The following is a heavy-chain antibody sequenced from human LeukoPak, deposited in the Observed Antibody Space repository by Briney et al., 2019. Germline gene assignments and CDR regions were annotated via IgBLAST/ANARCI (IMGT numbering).Heavy chain of an antibody. D-gene: IGHD3-16*01. Sequence: PGGSLRPSCEASGFTFSSYWMNWARQAPGKGLEWVASINHNGNVNYYVDSVKGRFTISRDNAKNSLYLQMSNSRAEDTAVYFCARGGGLDVWGQGATVTVSS. CDR3: ARGGGLDV. CDR2: INHNGNVN. V-gene: IGHV3-7*03. J-gene: IGHJ6*02. CDR1: GFTFSSYW.